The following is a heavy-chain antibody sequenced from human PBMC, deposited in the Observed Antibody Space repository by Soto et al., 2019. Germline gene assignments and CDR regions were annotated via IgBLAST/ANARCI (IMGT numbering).Heavy chain of an antibody. Sequence: GGSLRLSCAASGFTFSSYGMHWVRQAPGKGLEWVAVIWYDGSNKYYADSVKGRFTISRDNSKNTLYLQMNSLRAEDTAVYYCARDSDWNYVSWFDPWGQGTLVTVSS. J-gene: IGHJ5*02. CDR3: ARDSDWNYVSWFDP. D-gene: IGHD1-7*01. CDR1: GFTFSSYG. V-gene: IGHV3-33*01. CDR2: IWYDGSNK.